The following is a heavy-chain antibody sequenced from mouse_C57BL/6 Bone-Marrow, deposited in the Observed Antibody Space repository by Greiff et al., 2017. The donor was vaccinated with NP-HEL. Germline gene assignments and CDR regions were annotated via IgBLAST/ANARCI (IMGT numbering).Heavy chain of an antibody. J-gene: IGHJ1*03. CDR1: GFTFSDYG. CDR2: ISSGCSTI. CDR3: ARRYFDV. Sequence: EVKLVESGGGLVKPGGSLKLSCAASGFTFSDYGMHWVRQAPEKGLAWVAYISSGCSTIYYADTVKGRFHISRDKAKSTLFLQMTSLRSEDTAMYYCARRYFDVWGTGTTVTVSS. V-gene: IGHV5-17*01.